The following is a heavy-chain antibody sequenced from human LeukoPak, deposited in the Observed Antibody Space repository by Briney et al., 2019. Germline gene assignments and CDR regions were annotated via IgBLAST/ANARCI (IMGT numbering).Heavy chain of an antibody. V-gene: IGHV3-30*03. CDR2: ISYDGSNK. J-gene: IGHJ4*02. D-gene: IGHD6-13*01. CDR1: GFALSSYA. CDR3: ARAQPGIAAAGDY. Sequence: GGSLRLSCAASGFALSSYAMSWVRQAPGKGLEWVAVISYDGSNKYYADSVKGRFTISRDNSKNTLYLQMNSLRAEDTAVYYCARAQPGIAAAGDYWGQGTLVTVSS.